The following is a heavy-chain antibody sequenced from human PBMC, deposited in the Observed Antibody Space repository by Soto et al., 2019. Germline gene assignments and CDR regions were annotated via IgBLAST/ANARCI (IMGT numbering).Heavy chain of an antibody. Sequence: QVQLVQSGAEVNKPASSVKVSCKAAGGTFSSYAISWVRQAPGQGLEWMGVIIPIFGTANYAQKFQGRVTITADESTATGYMELSSVGAEATAVDYCARDPRDCWSGDEWAGETDWGQGTLVTVSS. D-gene: IGHD3-3*01. V-gene: IGHV1-69*12. CDR2: IIPIFGTA. CDR3: ARDPRDCWSGDEWAGETD. J-gene: IGHJ4*02. CDR1: GGTFSSYA.